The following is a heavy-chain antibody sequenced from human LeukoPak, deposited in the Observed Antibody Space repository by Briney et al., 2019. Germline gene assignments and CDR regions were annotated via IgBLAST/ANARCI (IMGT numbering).Heavy chain of an antibody. V-gene: IGHV3-11*05. D-gene: IGHD3-10*01. CDR2: ISSSSSYT. J-gene: IGHJ4*02. Sequence: GGSLRLSCAAFGFTFSDYYMSWIRQAPGKGLEWVSYISSSSSYTNYADSVKGRFTISRDNAKNSLYLQMNSLRAEDTAVYYCARGIDGELLHTFDYWGQGTLVTVSS. CDR1: GFTFSDYY. CDR3: ARGIDGELLHTFDY.